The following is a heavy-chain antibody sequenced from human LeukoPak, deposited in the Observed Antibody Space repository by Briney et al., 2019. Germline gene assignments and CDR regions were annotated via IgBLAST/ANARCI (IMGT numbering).Heavy chain of an antibody. J-gene: IGHJ4*02. Sequence: PSGTLSLTCAVSGGTISSNNWWSWVRQPPGKGLEWIGYIYYSGSTYYNPSLKSRVTISVDTSKNQFSLKLSSVTAADTAVYYCVWVRGWGRIDWGQGTLVTVSS. CDR2: IYYSGST. V-gene: IGHV4-4*02. D-gene: IGHD3-10*01. CDR1: GGTISSNNW. CDR3: VWVRGWGRID.